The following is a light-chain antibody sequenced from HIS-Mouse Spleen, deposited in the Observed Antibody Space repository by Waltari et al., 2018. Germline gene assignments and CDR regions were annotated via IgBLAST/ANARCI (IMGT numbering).Light chain of an antibody. CDR3: CSYAGSSTFRV. CDR1: SSDVGSYNL. J-gene: IGLJ2*01. CDR2: EGS. Sequence: QSALTQPASVSGSPGQSITISCTGTSSDVGSYNLVSWYQQHPGKAPKLMIYEGSKRTSGVSNRLSGSKSGNTASLTIAGLQAEDEADYYCCSYAGSSTFRVFGGGTKLTVL. V-gene: IGLV2-23*03.